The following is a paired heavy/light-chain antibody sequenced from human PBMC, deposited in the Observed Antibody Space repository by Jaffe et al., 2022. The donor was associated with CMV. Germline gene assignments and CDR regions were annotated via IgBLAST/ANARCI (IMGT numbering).Light chain of an antibody. Sequence: DIVMTQSPDSLAVSLGERATINCKASQSVLYSFNNENYLAWYQQKPGQPPRLLIYWASTRESGVPDRFSGSGSGTDFTLTISSLQAEDVAVYYCQQYFTTSWTFGQGTKVEIK. CDR1: QSVLYSFNNENY. CDR3: QQYFTTSWT. CDR2: WAS. V-gene: IGKV4-1*01. J-gene: IGKJ1*01.
Heavy chain of an antibody. V-gene: IGHV4-39*01. Sequence: QLQLQGSGPGLVKPSETLSLTWTVSGDSLSDYSYYWAWIRQAPGTGLEWIGSMYNSGTTYYNSSLKSRVTMSVDTSKNQLSLKLTSVTAADTAVYYCAGLPTADRPHWGQGILVTVSS. J-gene: IGHJ4*02. D-gene: IGHD2-21*02. CDR3: AGLPTADRPH. CDR1: GDSLSDYSYY. CDR2: MYNSGTT.